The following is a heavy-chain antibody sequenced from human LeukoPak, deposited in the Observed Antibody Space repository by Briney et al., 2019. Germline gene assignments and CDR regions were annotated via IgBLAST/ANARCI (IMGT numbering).Heavy chain of an antibody. CDR2: ISGSSSTI. D-gene: IGHD6-6*01. Sequence: PGGSLRLSCAAFGFTFSDYNMNWVRQAPGKGLEWVAYISGSSSTIYYADSVKGRFTISRDNAKNSLYLQMNSLRAEDTAVYYCARRQLIDSWGQGTLVTVSS. CDR1: GFTFSDYN. V-gene: IGHV3-48*04. CDR3: ARRQLIDS. J-gene: IGHJ4*02.